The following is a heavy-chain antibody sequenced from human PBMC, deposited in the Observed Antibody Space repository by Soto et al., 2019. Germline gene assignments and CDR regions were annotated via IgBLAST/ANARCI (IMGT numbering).Heavy chain of an antibody. D-gene: IGHD3-3*01. CDR2: ISAYNGNT. CDR1: GYTFTSYF. CDR3: ARAAIFGIYYYGMDV. J-gene: IGHJ6*02. Sequence: ASVKVSCKASGYTFTSYFMIWVRQAPGQGLEWMGWISAYNGNTNYAQKLQGRVTMTTDTSTSTAYMELRSLRSDDTAVYYCARAAIFGIYYYGMDVRGQGTTVTVSS. V-gene: IGHV1-18*04.